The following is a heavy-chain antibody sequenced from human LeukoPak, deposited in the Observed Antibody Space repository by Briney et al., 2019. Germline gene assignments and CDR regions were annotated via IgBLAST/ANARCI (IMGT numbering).Heavy chain of an antibody. D-gene: IGHD2-15*01. CDR3: AKELIIVVVATTSRPFDY. CDR1: GFTFGSYA. CDR2: ISGSGGKT. V-gene: IGHV3-23*01. J-gene: IGHJ4*02. Sequence: PGGSLRLSCAAYGFTFGSYAMSWVRQAPGMGPEWVSSISGSGGKTYYADSVKGRFTISRDNLKNTLYLQMDSLRAEDTALYYCAKELIIVVVATTSRPFDYWGQGTPVTVSS.